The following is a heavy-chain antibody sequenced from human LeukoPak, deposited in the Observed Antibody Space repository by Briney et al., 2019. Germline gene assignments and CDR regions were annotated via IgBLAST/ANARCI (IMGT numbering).Heavy chain of an antibody. J-gene: IGHJ4*02. CDR3: ARDRHINSWSNDRFDY. D-gene: IGHD6-13*01. Sequence: GGSLRLSCAASRFTFSNYWMTWVRQAPGKGLEWVGNVNQDASEINYVDSVKGRFTISRVNAENLLYLQMNSLRAEDTAIYFCARDRHINSWSNDRFDYWGQGALVTVSS. CDR1: RFTFSNYW. CDR2: VNQDASEI. V-gene: IGHV3-7*01.